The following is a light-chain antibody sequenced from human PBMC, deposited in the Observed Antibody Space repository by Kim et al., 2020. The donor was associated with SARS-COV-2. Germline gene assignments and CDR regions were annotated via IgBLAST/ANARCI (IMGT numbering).Light chain of an antibody. J-gene: IGLJ3*02. Sequence: SYELTQPPSVSVAPGKTGRITCGGNNIGSKSVHWYQQKPGQAPVLVIYYDSDRPSGIPERFSGSNSGNTATLTISRVEAGDEADYYCQVWDSSSDHRVFG. CDR1: NIGSKS. V-gene: IGLV3-21*04. CDR3: QVWDSSSDHRV. CDR2: YDS.